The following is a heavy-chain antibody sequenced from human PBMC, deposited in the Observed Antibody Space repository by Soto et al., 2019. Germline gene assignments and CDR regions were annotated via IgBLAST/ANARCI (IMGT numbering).Heavy chain of an antibody. D-gene: IGHD2-15*01. CDR2: IYYSGST. CDR1: GGSVSSGSYY. CDR3: ARDRGRRFDY. J-gene: IGHJ4*02. V-gene: IGHV4-61*01. Sequence: GPGRASETLSLTCTVSGGSVSSGSYYWSWIRQPPGKGLEWIGYIYYSGSTNYNPSLKSRVTISVDTSKNQFSLKLSSVTAADTAVYYCARDRGRRFDYWGQGTLVTVSS.